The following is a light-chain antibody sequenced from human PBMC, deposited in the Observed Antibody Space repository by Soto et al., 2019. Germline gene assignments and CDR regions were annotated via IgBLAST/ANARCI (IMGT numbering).Light chain of an antibody. CDR3: EHYGSALYT. CDR2: GAP. J-gene: IGKJ2*01. Sequence: DIVLTQSPGPLSLSPGERATLSCRASQIISSTYLGWHQQKHGQAPRLLISGAPSRATGIPARVSGSGSGTDFTRTISRLEPEGFAVDYCEHYGSALYTFGQGAKLEIK. CDR1: QIISSTY. V-gene: IGKV3-20*01.